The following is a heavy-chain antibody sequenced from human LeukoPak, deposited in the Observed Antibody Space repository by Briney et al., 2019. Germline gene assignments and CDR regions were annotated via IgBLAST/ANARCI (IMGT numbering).Heavy chain of an antibody. D-gene: IGHD3-10*01. CDR3: AKDEGVVLSTSFDFGH. J-gene: IGHJ4*02. CDR2: ISGSGRNT. CDR1: GFTFSTYA. V-gene: IGHV3-23*01. Sequence: GSLRLSCVVSGFTFSTYAMSWVRQAPGKGLEWVAFISGSGRNTYYADSVKGRFTISRDNFRNTLSLQMNSLRPDDTAIYYCAKDEGVVLSTSFDFGHWGQGTLVAVSS.